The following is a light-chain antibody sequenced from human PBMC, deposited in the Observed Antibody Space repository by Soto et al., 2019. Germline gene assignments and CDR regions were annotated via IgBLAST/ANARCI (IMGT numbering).Light chain of an antibody. Sequence: PATLSLSPGERATLFCRASQSVSSYFAWYQQKPGQAPNLLIYDASNRATGIPARFSGSGSGTDFTLTISSLEPAAFATYHSLQDYNYPLTFGQGTRLE. CDR1: QSVSSY. V-gene: IGKV3-11*01. CDR3: LQDYNYPLT. CDR2: DAS. J-gene: IGKJ5*01.